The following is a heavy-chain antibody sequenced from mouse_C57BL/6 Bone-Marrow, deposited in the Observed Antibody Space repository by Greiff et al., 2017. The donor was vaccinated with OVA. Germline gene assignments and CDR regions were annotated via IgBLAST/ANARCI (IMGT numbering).Heavy chain of an antibody. D-gene: IGHD2-2*01. J-gene: IGHJ4*01. CDR1: GFTFSDYY. V-gene: IGHV5-16*01. CDR2: INYDGSST. CDR3: AREGATMVTTRRNAMDY. Sequence: DVKLVESEGGLVQPGSSMKLSCTASGFTFSDYYMAWVRQVPEKGLEWVANINYDGSSTYYLDSLKSRFIISRDNAKNILYLQMSSLKSEDTATYYCAREGATMVTTRRNAMDYWGQGTSVTVSS.